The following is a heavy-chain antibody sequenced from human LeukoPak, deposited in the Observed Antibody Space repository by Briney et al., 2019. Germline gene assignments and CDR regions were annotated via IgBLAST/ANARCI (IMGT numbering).Heavy chain of an antibody. Sequence: GESLKISCKGSGYSFTNYWIDWVRQVPGKGLEWMGIIYPGDSDTRYSPSFQGQVTISADKSISTAYLQWSSLKAPDTAMYYCARQDPNYRIDYWGQGTLVTVSS. J-gene: IGHJ4*02. CDR3: ARQDPNYRIDY. CDR2: IYPGDSDT. CDR1: GYSFTNYW. D-gene: IGHD4-11*01. V-gene: IGHV5-51*01.